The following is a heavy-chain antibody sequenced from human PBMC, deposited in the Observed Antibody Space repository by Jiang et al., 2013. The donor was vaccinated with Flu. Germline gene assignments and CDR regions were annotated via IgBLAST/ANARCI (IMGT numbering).Heavy chain of an antibody. V-gene: IGHV3-30*18. J-gene: IGHJ3*02. CDR3: AKDRDSGWYFSAWNAFDI. CDR2: ISYDGSDK. D-gene: IGHD6-19*01. Sequence: VQLLESGGGVVQPGRSLRLSCAGAGFTFSSYGMHWVRQAPGKGLEWVALISYDGSDKYYADSVKGRFTISRDNSKNTLFVQMNSLRAEDTAVYYCAKDRDSGWYFSAWNAFDIWAKGQWSRLF. CDR1: GFTFSSYG.